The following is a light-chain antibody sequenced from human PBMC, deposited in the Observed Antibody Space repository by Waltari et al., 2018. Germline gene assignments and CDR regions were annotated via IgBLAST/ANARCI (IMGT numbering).Light chain of an antibody. J-gene: IGLJ3*02. CDR1: NIESKS. CDR3: QVWDDTNNSGV. V-gene: IGLV3-21*04. Sequence: YVVTQPPSVSVAPGKTARLTCEGENIESKSVNWYQQKPGQAPVLVMFYDRDRPSGIPERFSGSKSGNTATLTINWVEPGDEADYHCQVWDDTNNSGVFGGGTKLTVL. CDR2: YDR.